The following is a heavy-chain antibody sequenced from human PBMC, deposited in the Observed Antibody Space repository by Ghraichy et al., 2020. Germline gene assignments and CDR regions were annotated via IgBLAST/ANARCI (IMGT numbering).Heavy chain of an antibody. J-gene: IGHJ6*02. CDR3: ARLGLINIVGALNFYYYYGMDV. Sequence: SETLSLTCTVSGGSISSSSYYWGWIRQPPGKGLEWIGSIYYSGSTYYNPSLKSRVTISVDTSKNQFSLKLSSVTAADTSVYYCARLGLINIVGALNFYYYYGMDVWGQGTTVTVSS. CDR1: GGSISSSSYY. D-gene: IGHD1-26*01. V-gene: IGHV4-39*01. CDR2: IYYSGST.